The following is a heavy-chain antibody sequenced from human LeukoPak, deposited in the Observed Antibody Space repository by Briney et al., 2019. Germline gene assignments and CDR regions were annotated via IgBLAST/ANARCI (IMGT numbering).Heavy chain of an antibody. CDR2: MNPNSGNT. CDR3: ARGSYDILTGYYTGFDY. D-gene: IGHD3-9*01. Sequence: ASLKVSCKASGYTFTSYDINWVRQATGQGLEWMGWMNPNSGNTGYAQKFQGRVTMTRNTSISTAYMELSSLRSEDTAVYYCARGSYDILTGYYTGFDYWGQGTLVTVSS. CDR1: GYTFTSYD. J-gene: IGHJ4*02. V-gene: IGHV1-8*01.